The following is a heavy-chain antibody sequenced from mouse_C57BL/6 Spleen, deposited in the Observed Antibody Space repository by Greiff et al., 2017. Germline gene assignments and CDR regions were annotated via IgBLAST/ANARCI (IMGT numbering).Heavy chain of an antibody. CDR3: ARENYDYDDYYAMDY. CDR1: GYTFTDYN. V-gene: IGHV1-18*01. D-gene: IGHD2-4*01. CDR2: INPNNGGT. J-gene: IGHJ4*01. Sequence: VQLQQSGPELVKPGASVKIPCKASGYTFTDYNMDWVKQSHGKSLEWIGDINPNNGGTIYNQKFKGKATLTVDKSSSTAYMELRSLTSEDTAVYYCARENYDYDDYYAMDYWGQGTSVTVSS.